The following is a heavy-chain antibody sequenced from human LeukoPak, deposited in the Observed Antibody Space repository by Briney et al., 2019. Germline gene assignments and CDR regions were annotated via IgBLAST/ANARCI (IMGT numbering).Heavy chain of an antibody. J-gene: IGHJ4*02. CDR2: INPGGSSI. V-gene: IGHV3-74*01. CDR3: ARDQGTTYYYDSSGYTFDY. Sequence: GGSLRLSCAASGFTFSSYWMHWVRQVPGKGLVWVARINPGGSSITYADSVKGRFTISRDNAKNSLYLQMNSLRAEDTAVYYCARDQGTTYYYDSSGYTFDYWGQGTLVTVSS. CDR1: GFTFSSYW. D-gene: IGHD3-22*01.